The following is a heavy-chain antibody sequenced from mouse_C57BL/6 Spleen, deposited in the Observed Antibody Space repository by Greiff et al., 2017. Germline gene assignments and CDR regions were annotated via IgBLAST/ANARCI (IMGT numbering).Heavy chain of an antibody. CDR2: ISNGGGST. CDR3: ARHTQLWGGYYFDY. J-gene: IGHJ2*01. CDR1: GFTFSDYY. V-gene: IGHV5-12*01. Sequence: EVKLMESGGGLVQPGGSLKLSCVASGFTFSDYYMYWVRQTPEKRLEWVAYISNGGGSTYYTDTVKGRFTISRDNAKNTLYLQMSRLKSEEPAMYYCARHTQLWGGYYFDYWGQGTTLTVSS. D-gene: IGHD3-1*01.